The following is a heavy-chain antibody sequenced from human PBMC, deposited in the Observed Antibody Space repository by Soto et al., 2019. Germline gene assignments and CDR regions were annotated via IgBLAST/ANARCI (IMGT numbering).Heavy chain of an antibody. V-gene: IGHV1-69*13. CDR2: IIPIFGTA. D-gene: IGHD3-22*01. J-gene: IGHJ4*01. CDR3: ARVSDYYDSSGYYPNFDY. Sequence: SVKVSCKASGGTFSSYAISWVRQAPGQGLEWMGGIIPIFGTANYAQKFQGRVTITADESTSTAYMELSSLRSEDTAVYYCARVSDYYDSSGYYPNFDYWGHGSLVTVSS. CDR1: GGTFSSYA.